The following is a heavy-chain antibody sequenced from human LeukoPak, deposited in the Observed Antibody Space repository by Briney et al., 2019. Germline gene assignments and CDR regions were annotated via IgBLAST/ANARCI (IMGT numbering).Heavy chain of an antibody. D-gene: IGHD3-3*01. J-gene: IGHJ4*02. Sequence: GASVKVSCKASGYTFTSYDINWVRHATGQGLERMGWMNPNSGNTGYAQKFQGRVTMTRNTSISTAYMELSSLRSEDTAVYYCARKKPGYYDFWSGYSVDFDYWGQGTLVTVSS. CDR3: ARKKPGYYDFWSGYSVDFDY. V-gene: IGHV1-8*01. CDR2: MNPNSGNT. CDR1: GYTFTSYD.